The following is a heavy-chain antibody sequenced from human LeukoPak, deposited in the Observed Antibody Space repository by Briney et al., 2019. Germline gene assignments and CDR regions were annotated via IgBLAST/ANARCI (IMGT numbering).Heavy chain of an antibody. V-gene: IGHV3-9*01. CDR1: GFTFDDYA. D-gene: IGHD3-22*01. CDR2: ISWNSSSI. J-gene: IGHJ4*02. CDR3: AKDLSMIVVAPGY. Sequence: GRSLRLSCAASGFTFDDYAMHWVRQAPGKGLEWVSGISWNSSSIGYADSVKGRFTISRDNAKNSLYLQMNSLRAEDTALYYCAKDLSMIVVAPGYWGQGTLVTVSS.